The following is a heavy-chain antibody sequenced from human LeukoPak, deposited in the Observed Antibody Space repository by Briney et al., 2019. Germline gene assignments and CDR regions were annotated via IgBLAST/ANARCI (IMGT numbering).Heavy chain of an antibody. D-gene: IGHD2-2*01. CDR3: TRHRYCSSTSCYYYGMDV. J-gene: IGHJ6*02. CDR2: IRSKANSYAT. V-gene: IGHV3-73*01. CDR1: GFTFSGSA. Sequence: PGGSLTLSCAASGFTFSGSAMHWVRHASGKGLEWVGRIRSKANSYATAYAASVKGRFTSPRDDSKNTAYLQMNSLKTEDTAVYYCTRHRYCSSTSCYYYGMDVWGQGTTVTVSS.